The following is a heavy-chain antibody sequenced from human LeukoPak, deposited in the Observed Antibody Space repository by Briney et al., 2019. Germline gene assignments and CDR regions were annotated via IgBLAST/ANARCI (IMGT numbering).Heavy chain of an antibody. CDR3: ARDPLEYYDSSGYHIGFDY. Sequence: ASVKVSCKASGGTFSSYAISWVRQAPGQGLEWMGRIIPILGIANYAQKFQGRVTITADKSTSTAYMELSSLRSEDTAVYYCARDPLEYYDSSGYHIGFDYWGQGTLVTVSS. CDR2: IIPILGIA. V-gene: IGHV1-69*04. CDR1: GGTFSSYA. J-gene: IGHJ4*02. D-gene: IGHD3-22*01.